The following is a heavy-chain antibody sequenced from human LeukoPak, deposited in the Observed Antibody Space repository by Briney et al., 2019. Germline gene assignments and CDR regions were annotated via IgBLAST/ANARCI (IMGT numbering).Heavy chain of an antibody. CDR1: GFTFSYYG. CDR2: IRYDESKK. CDR3: AKSHLPNAYSGTYYCDY. Sequence: GGSLRLSCAASGFTFSYYGMHWVRQAPGKGLEWVAFIRYDESKKFYGDSVKDRFTISRDNSKNTLYLQMNSLRTEDTAVYYCAKSHLPNAYSGTYYCDYWGQGTLVTVSS. D-gene: IGHD1-26*01. V-gene: IGHV3-30*02. J-gene: IGHJ4*02.